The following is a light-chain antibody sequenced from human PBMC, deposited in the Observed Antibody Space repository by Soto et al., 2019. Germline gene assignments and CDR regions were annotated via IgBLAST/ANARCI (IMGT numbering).Light chain of an antibody. Sequence: DIRMTQSPASLSASVGDRVTVTCRASQNIDKYLHWYQQKPGKAPNLLIFSASILQSGVPSRFIGSESGTEFTLTISGLQPEDFATYYCQQSYSTLFTFGPGTKVDIK. CDR1: QNIDKY. CDR3: QQSYSTLFT. V-gene: IGKV1-39*01. CDR2: SAS. J-gene: IGKJ3*01.